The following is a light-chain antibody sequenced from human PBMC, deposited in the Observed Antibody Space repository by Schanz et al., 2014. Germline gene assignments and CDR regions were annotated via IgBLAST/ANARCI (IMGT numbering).Light chain of an antibody. CDR1: SGDIGYYNY. J-gene: IGLJ2*01. CDR3: CSYAGSSTFEV. CDR2: DVS. Sequence: QSALTQPPSASGSPGQSVTISCTGTSGDIGYYNYVSWYQQHPGKAPKLMIYDVSKRPSGVPDRFSGSKSGNTASLTISGLQAEDEADYYCCSYAGSSTFEVFGGGTKLTVL. V-gene: IGLV2-8*01.